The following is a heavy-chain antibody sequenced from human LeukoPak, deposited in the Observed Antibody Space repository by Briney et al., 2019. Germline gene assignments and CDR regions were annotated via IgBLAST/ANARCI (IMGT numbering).Heavy chain of an antibody. CDR3: AREPVVVVAAPL. Sequence: PSETLSLTCSVSGGSISSYYWSWIRQPPGKGLEWIGYIYYSGSTYYNPSLKSRVTISVDTSKNQFSLKLSSVTAADTAVYYCAREPVVVVAAPLWGQGTLVTVSS. CDR2: IYYSGST. CDR1: GGSISSYY. J-gene: IGHJ4*02. V-gene: IGHV4-59*04. D-gene: IGHD2-15*01.